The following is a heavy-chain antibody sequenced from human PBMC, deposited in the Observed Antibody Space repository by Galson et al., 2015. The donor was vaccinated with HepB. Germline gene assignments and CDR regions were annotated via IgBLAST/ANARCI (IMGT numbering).Heavy chain of an antibody. CDR2: INAGNGDT. D-gene: IGHD5-18*01. V-gene: IGHV1-3*01. CDR3: ARDVWAGMASIHY. Sequence: SVKVSCKASGYTFTSYAMHWVRQAPGQRLEWMGWINAGNGDTKYSQKFQGRVTITRDTSASTAYMELSSLTSEDTAVYYCARDVWAGMASIHYWGQGTLVTVSS. CDR1: GYTFTSYA. J-gene: IGHJ4*02.